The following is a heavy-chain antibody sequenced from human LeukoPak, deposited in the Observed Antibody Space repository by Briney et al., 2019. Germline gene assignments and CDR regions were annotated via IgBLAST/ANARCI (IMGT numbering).Heavy chain of an antibody. Sequence: KPSETLSLTCAVYGGSFGGYYWSWIRQPPGKGLEWIGETNHSGSTNYNPSLKSRVTISVDTSKNQFSLKLSSVTAADTAVYYCARGGVAVAGTGDFDYWGQGTLVTVSS. D-gene: IGHD6-19*01. CDR1: GGSFGGYY. CDR2: TNHSGST. CDR3: ARGGVAVAGTGDFDY. J-gene: IGHJ4*02. V-gene: IGHV4-34*01.